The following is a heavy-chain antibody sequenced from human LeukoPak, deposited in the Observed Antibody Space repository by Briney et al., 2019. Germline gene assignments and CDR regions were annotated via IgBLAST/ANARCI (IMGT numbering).Heavy chain of an antibody. D-gene: IGHD2-2*01. Sequence: ASVKVSCKASGYTFPSYFMHWVRQAPGQGLEWMGIIDPSGGSTRYPQKFQGRVTMTGDTSTSTVYMELSSLRFEDTAVYYCARGSTYCSSISCPMINCDYWGRGTLVTVSS. J-gene: IGHJ4*02. CDR1: GYTFPSYF. CDR3: ARGSTYCSSISCPMINCDY. CDR2: IDPSGGST. V-gene: IGHV1-46*01.